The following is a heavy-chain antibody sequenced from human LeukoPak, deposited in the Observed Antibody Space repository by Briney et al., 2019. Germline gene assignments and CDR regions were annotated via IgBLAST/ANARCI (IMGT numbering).Heavy chain of an antibody. CDR3: ARDRGGTYTVGGAFDV. CDR1: GFTFSHFG. CDR2: IFYNGGNK. J-gene: IGHJ3*01. V-gene: IGHV3-33*01. Sequence: PGGSLRLSCAASGFTFSHFGMHWIRQAPGKGLEWVAFIFYNGGNKYYGDSVKGRFTISRDNSKNTHDLQMNSLRAEDTGVYYCARDRGGTYTVGGAFDVWGQGILVTVSS. D-gene: IGHD1-26*01.